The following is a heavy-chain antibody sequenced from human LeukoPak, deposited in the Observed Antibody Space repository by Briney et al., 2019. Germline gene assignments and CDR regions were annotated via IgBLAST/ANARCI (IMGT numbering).Heavy chain of an antibody. V-gene: IGHV3-23*01. CDR2: IPASGDST. CDR1: GFTFSSNV. J-gene: IGHJ4*02. CDR3: AKVLKAYYFGSGSYPFDH. D-gene: IGHD3-10*01. Sequence: GGSLRLSCVASGFTFSSNVMIWVRQAPGKGLEWVSSIPASGDSTNYADSVKGRFTISRDNSKNTLYLQMNSLRAEDTAVYYCAKVLKAYYFGSGSYPFDHWGQGTLVTVSS.